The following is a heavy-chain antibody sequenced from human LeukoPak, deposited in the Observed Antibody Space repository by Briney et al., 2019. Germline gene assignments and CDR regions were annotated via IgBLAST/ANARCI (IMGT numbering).Heavy chain of an antibody. V-gene: IGHV3-7*01. CDR3: ARNGNYAGY. CDR2: IKQDGSEK. CDR1: GATFSNYW. J-gene: IGHJ4*02. D-gene: IGHD1-7*01. Sequence: PGGSLRLSCAASGATFSNYWMSWVRQAPGKGLEWVASIKQDGSEKYFVDSVKGRFTISRDNAKNSLYLQMNSLRAEDTAMYYCARNGNYAGYWGQGTLVTVSS.